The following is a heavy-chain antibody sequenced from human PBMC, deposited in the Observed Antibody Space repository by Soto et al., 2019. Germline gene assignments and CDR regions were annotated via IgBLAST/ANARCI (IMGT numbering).Heavy chain of an antibody. J-gene: IGHJ6*02. CDR3: ARASTLTVHCSSVSCPRMDV. Sequence: QVQLVQSGAEVKKPGSPVKVSCKASGGTFSSYAISWVRQAPGQGLEWMGGILPIFGTANYARKFQSRVTIPADRSTSTAYMELSSLRTEDTAVYYCARASTLTVHCSSVSCPRMDVWGQGTTVTVSS. CDR2: ILPIFGTA. V-gene: IGHV1-69*06. D-gene: IGHD2-2*01. CDR1: GGTFSSYA.